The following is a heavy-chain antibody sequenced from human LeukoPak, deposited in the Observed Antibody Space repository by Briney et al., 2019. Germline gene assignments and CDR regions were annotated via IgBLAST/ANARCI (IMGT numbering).Heavy chain of an antibody. J-gene: IGHJ5*02. CDR1: SGFLCSYY. Sequence: PSETLSLTCTVSSGFLCSYYWSWIRQPPGEGLEWIGYIYYSGSPNYNPSLKSRVTISVDTSKNQFTLKLSSVTAADTAVYYCARDRLDPGYCSSTGCPRWFDPWGQGTLVTVSS. V-gene: IGHV4-59*01. D-gene: IGHD2-2*01. CDR2: IYYSGSP. CDR3: ARDRLDPGYCSSTGCPRWFDP.